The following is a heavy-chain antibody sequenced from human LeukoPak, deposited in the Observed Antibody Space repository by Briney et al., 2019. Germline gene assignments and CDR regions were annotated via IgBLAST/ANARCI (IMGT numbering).Heavy chain of an antibody. CDR3: ARDRDGLGY. V-gene: IGHV3-74*01. Sequence: PGGSLRLSCAASGFTFSSYRMHWVRHAPGKGLVWVSSINNDVSMTTRYVDSVKGRFTISRDNAKNTLYLQMNSLRAEDTAMYYCARDRDGLGYWGQGTLVTVSS. J-gene: IGHJ4*02. CDR1: GFTFSSYR. CDR2: INNDVSMTT. D-gene: IGHD3-10*01.